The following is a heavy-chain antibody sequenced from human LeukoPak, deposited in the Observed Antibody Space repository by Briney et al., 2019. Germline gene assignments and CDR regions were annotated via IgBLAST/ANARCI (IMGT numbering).Heavy chain of an antibody. CDR2: ISGSGSST. J-gene: IGHJ4*02. D-gene: IGHD3-16*01. Sequence: GGSLRLSCAASGFIFAGYAMSWVRQAPGKGLEWVSAISGSGSSTYYADSVKGRFTISRDNSTTTLYLQMNSLRADDTAIYYCAKDLLGYDRPFDCRGQGTLVTVSS. V-gene: IGHV3-23*01. CDR3: AKDLLGYDRPFDC. CDR1: GFIFAGYA.